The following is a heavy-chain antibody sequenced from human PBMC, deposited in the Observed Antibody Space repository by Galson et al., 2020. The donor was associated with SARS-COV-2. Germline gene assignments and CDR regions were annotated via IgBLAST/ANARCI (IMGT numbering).Heavy chain of an antibody. CDR2: INPYSGDT. CDR1: GITFTDYY. CDR3: ASGDYGVS. V-gene: IGHV1-2*02. Sequence: ASVKVSCKASGITFTDYYMNWVRHAPGQGLEWVGWINPYSGDTDQAQNFQGRVTMTSDTTINTAYMELSSLRSDDTAIYYCASGDYGVSWGQGTLITVSS. J-gene: IGHJ1*01. D-gene: IGHD4-17*01.